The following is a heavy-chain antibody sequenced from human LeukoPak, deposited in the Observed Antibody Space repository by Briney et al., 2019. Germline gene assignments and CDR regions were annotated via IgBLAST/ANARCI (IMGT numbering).Heavy chain of an antibody. Sequence: PGGSLRLSCAASGFTFSSYSMNWVRQAPGKGLEWVSYISSSSDTIYYADSVKGRFTISRDNAKRSLYLQMNSLRAEDTAVYYCTKDQDFRLGSMDHWGQGTLVTVSS. CDR2: ISSSSDTI. V-gene: IGHV3-48*01. CDR3: TKDQDFRLGSMDH. J-gene: IGHJ4*02. D-gene: IGHD7-27*01. CDR1: GFTFSSYS.